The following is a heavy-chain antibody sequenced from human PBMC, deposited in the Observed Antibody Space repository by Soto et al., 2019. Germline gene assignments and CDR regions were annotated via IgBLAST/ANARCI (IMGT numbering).Heavy chain of an antibody. CDR1: GGSISSYY. Sequence: QVQLQESGPGLVKPSETLSLTCTVSGGSISSYYWSWIRQPPGKGLEWIGYIYYSGSTNYNPSLTSRVTISVDTSKNQFSLKLSSVTAADTAVYYCARQTITGTNNWFDPWGQGTLVTVSS. CDR3: ARQTITGTNNWFDP. CDR2: IYYSGST. V-gene: IGHV4-59*08. J-gene: IGHJ5*02. D-gene: IGHD1-20*01.